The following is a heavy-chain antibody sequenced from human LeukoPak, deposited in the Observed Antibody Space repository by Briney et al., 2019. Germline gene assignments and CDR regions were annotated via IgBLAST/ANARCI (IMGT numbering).Heavy chain of an antibody. CDR1: GFTVSSNY. D-gene: IGHD3-22*01. J-gene: IGHJ4*02. V-gene: IGHV3-66*01. Sequence: QSGGSLRLSCAASGFTVSSNYMSWVRQAPGKGLEWVSVIYSGGSTYYADSVKGRFTTSRDNSKNTLYLQMNSLRAEDTAVYYCARVLTITMIVGTDYWGQGTLVTVSS. CDR2: IYSGGST. CDR3: ARVLTITMIVGTDY.